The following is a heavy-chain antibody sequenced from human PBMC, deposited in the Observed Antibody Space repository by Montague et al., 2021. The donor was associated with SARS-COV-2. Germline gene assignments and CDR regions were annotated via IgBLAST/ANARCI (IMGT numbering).Heavy chain of an antibody. V-gene: IGHV4-34*01. CDR1: GGSFSTYS. J-gene: IGHJ6*02. D-gene: IGHD3-10*01. Sequence: SETLSLTCAVHGGSFSTYSWNWIRQPPGKGLEWIGEINHGGSTNYNPSLKSRVTISADTSKNQFSLKLTSVAAADTAVYYCARLGDGVVPSPTLGVGRYYSYYDMDVWGQGTTVTVSS. CDR2: INHGGST. CDR3: ARLGDGVVPSPTLGVGRYYSYYDMDV.